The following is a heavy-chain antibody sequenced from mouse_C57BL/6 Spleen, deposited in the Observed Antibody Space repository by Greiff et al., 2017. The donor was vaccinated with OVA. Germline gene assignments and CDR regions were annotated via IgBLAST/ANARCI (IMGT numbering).Heavy chain of an antibody. D-gene: IGHD1-1*01. J-gene: IGHJ2*01. CDR3: ASIDTKEVADY. Sequence: QVQLQQPGAELVMPGASVKLSCKASGYTFTSYWMHWVKQRPGQGLEWIGEIDPSDSYTNYNQKFKGKSTLTVDKSSSTAYMLLSSLTSEDSAVSYWASIDTKEVADYWGQGTTLTVSS. V-gene: IGHV1-69*01. CDR2: IDPSDSYT. CDR1: GYTFTSYW.